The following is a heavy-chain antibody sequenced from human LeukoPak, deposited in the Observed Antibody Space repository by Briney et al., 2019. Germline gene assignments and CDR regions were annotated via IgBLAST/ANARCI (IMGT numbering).Heavy chain of an antibody. CDR1: GFTFSSYA. D-gene: IGHD3-3*01. J-gene: IGHJ4*02. CDR2: ISYDGSNK. V-gene: IGHV3-30-3*01. CDR3: ARDRRDYDFWSGSIDY. Sequence: GGSLRLSCAASGFTFSSYAMHWVRQAPGKGLEWVAVISYDGSNKYHADSVKGRFTISRDNSKNTLYLRMNSLRAEDTAVYYCARDRRDYDFWSGSIDYWGQGTLVTVSS.